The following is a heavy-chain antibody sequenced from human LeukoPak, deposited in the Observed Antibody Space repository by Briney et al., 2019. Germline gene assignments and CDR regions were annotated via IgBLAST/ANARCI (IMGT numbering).Heavy chain of an antibody. D-gene: IGHD6-13*01. CDR2: IWYDGSNK. J-gene: IGHJ4*02. CDR1: GFIFSTYG. CDR3: AKDIAAAGGPCAY. V-gene: IGHV3-33*03. Sequence: GGSLRLSCAASGFIFSTYGMHWVRQAPGKGLEWVAVIWYDGSNKYYGDSVKGRFTISRDNSRNTLYLQMNSLRAEDTAVYYCAKDIAAAGGPCAYWGRGTLVTVSS.